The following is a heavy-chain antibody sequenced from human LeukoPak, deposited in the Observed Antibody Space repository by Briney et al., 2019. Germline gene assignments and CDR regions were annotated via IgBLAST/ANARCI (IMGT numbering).Heavy chain of an antibody. J-gene: IGHJ4*01. D-gene: IGHD6-6*01. V-gene: IGHV3-48*04. CDR3: ARSYTSSSGTSWAY. CDR2: ISSRSSTI. CDR1: GFTFSTYS. Sequence: GGSLRLSCAASGFTFSTYSMNWVRQAPGKGLEWVSYISSRSSTIYYADSVKGRFTISRDNAKNSLYLQMNSLRAEDTAVYYCARSYTSSSGTSWAYWGQGTLVTVSS.